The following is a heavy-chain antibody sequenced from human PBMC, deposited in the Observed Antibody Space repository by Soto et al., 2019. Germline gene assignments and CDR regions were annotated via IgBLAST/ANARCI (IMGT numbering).Heavy chain of an antibody. J-gene: IGHJ6*02. V-gene: IGHV5-51*01. D-gene: IGHD3-16*01. CDR3: ARKGSNGAYVYFPMDV. CDR2: IYPGDCDT. Sequence: GESLKISCKGSEYRFNSYWIGWVLQMPGKGLEWIGMIYPGDCDTTYSPSFEGQVTMSVDKSISTAYLQWSSLKASDSATYYCARKGSNGAYVYFPMDVWGQGTTVTVSS. CDR1: EYRFNSYW.